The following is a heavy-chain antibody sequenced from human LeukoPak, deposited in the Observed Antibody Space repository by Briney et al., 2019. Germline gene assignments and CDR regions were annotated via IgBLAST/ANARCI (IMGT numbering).Heavy chain of an antibody. CDR3: AKGAYSYGQNYFDY. J-gene: IGHJ4*02. Sequence: GGSLRLSCAASGFTFSSYAMSWVRQAPGKGLEWVSTISGSGGSTYYADSVKGRFTISRDNSKNTLYLQMNTLRAEDTAVYYCAKGAYSYGQNYFDYWGQGTLVTVSS. CDR1: GFTFSSYA. V-gene: IGHV3-23*01. D-gene: IGHD5-18*01. CDR2: ISGSGGST.